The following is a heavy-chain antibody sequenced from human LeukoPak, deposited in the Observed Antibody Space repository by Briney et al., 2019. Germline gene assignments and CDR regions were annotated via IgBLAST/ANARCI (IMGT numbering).Heavy chain of an antibody. CDR2: ITGPGDTT. D-gene: IGHD1-26*01. CDR3: AKDRRSLVGPTNFDY. V-gene: IGHV3-23*01. Sequence: PGGTLRLSCAASGFAFRNYGMNWVRQAPGKGLEWVSGITGPGDTTYYTDSVKGRFTISRDNSKNTLYLQMNSLRAEDTAVYCCAKDRRSLVGPTNFDYWGQGTPVTVSS. J-gene: IGHJ4*02. CDR1: GFAFRNYG.